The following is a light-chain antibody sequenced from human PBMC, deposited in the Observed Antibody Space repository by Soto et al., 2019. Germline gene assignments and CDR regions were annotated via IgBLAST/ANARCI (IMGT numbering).Light chain of an antibody. CDR3: QQYDTYSPT. J-gene: IGKJ1*01. CDR1: QSIGRW. V-gene: IGKV1-5*01. Sequence: DIQMTQSPSTLSASVGDRVTITCRASQSIGRWLAWYQHKPGKAPKILISDASNLEVGAPSRFSGSGSGTEFTLTISSLQPDDLATYYCQQYDTYSPTFGHGNKVEI. CDR2: DAS.